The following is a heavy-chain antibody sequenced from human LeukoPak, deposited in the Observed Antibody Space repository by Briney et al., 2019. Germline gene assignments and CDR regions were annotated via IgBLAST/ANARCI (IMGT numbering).Heavy chain of an antibody. V-gene: IGHV3-9*01. CDR1: GFTFDDYA. D-gene: IGHD6-19*01. CDR2: ISWNSGSI. Sequence: GGSLRLSCAASGFTFDDYAMHWVRQAPGKGLEWVSGISWNSGSIGYADSVKGRFTISRDNAKNSLYLQMNSLRAEDTALYYCAKDMSRRGDSSGWQSDYWGQGTLVTVSS. CDR3: AKDMSRRGDSSGWQSDY. J-gene: IGHJ4*02.